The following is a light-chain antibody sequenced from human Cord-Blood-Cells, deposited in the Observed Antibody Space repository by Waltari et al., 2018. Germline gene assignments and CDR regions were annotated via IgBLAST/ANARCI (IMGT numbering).Light chain of an antibody. CDR2: EVS. CDR3: SSYTSSSTVV. V-gene: IGLV2-14*01. CDR1: SSDVGGYNY. Sequence: QSALTQPASVSGSPGQSITISCTGTSSDVGGYNYVCWYQQHPGNAPKLMIYEVSNRPSGVSNRFSGSKSSNTASLTISGLQAEDEADYYCSSYTSSSTVVFGGGTKLTVL. J-gene: IGLJ2*01.